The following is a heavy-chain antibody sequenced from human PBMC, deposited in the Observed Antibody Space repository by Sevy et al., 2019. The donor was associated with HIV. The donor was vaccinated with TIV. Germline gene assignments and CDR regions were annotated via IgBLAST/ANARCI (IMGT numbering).Heavy chain of an antibody. J-gene: IGHJ3*02. D-gene: IGHD3-3*01. CDR3: SNFGWRRAFDI. V-gene: IGHV3-23*01. CDR2: ISGSGGST. Sequence: GGSLRLSCAASGFTFSSYAMSWVRQAPGKGLESVSAISGSGGSTYYADSVKGRFTISRDNSKNTLYLQMNSLRAEDTAVYYCSNFGWRRAFDIWGQGTMVTVSS. CDR1: GFTFSSYA.